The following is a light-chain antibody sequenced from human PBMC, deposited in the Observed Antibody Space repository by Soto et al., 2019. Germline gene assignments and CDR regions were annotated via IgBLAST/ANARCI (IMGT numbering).Light chain of an antibody. J-gene: IGLJ1*01. CDR1: SSDVGGYDF. CDR2: DVN. V-gene: IGLV2-11*01. CDR3: CSYAGSYTLYV. Sequence: QSVLTQPRSVSGSPGQSVTVSCTGTSSDVGGYDFVSWYQQHPAKAPKLVIFDVNKRPSGVPDRFSGSKSGNTASLTISGLRAEDEADYYCCSYAGSYTLYVFGTGTKLTV.